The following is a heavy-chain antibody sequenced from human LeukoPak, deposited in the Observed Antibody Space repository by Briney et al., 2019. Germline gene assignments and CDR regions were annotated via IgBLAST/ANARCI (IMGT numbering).Heavy chain of an antibody. J-gene: IGHJ4*02. Sequence: GGSLRLSCAASGFTFSSYNMNWVRQAPGKGQEWVSYISSTSNTIYYADSVKGRFTISRDNAKNSLYLQMNSLRAEDTAVYYCARGRGYSYGQLDYWGQGTLVTVSS. D-gene: IGHD5-18*01. CDR2: ISSTSNTI. CDR1: GFTFSSYN. CDR3: ARGRGYSYGQLDY. V-gene: IGHV3-48*01.